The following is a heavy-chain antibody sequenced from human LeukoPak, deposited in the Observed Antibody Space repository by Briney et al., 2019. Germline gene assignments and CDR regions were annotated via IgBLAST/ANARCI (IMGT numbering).Heavy chain of an antibody. CDR3: ARVRDYYDSSGYYLPYDAFDI. V-gene: IGHV4-34*01. Sequence: SETLSLTCAVYGGSFSGYYWSWIRQPPGKGLEWIGEINHSGSTNYNPSLKSRVTISVDTSKNQFSLKLSSVTAADTAVYYCARVRDYYDSSGYYLPYDAFDIWGQGTMVTVSS. D-gene: IGHD3-22*01. CDR1: GGSFSGYY. CDR2: INHSGST. J-gene: IGHJ3*02.